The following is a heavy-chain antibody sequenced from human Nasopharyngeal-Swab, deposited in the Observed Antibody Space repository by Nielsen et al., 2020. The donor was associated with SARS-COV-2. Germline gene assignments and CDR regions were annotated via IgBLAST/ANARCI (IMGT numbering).Heavy chain of an antibody. V-gene: IGHV3-23*01. Sequence: GGSLRLSCAASGFTFSSHAMSWVRQAPGKGLEWVSAISGSGGSTYYADSVKGRFTISRDNSKNTLYLQMNSLRAEDTAVYYCAKDEEYDYGDYGAYYYYYGMDVWGQGTTVTVSS. CDR1: GFTFSSHA. J-gene: IGHJ6*02. CDR3: AKDEEYDYGDYGAYYYYYGMDV. D-gene: IGHD4-17*01. CDR2: ISGSGGST.